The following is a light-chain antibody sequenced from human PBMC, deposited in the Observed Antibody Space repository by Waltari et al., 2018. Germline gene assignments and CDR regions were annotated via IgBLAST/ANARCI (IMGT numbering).Light chain of an antibody. V-gene: IGLV2-14*03. CDR3: SSYTTINTFVL. CDR2: DVS. J-gene: IGLJ2*01. CDR1: TIDISAHNH. Sequence: QSALTQPASVSASPGQSITISRIGPTIDISAHNHLPSYKQYPGTAPNLMIFDVSKRPSGVSNRFSASKSGNTASLTISGLQAEDEADYYCSSYTTINTFVLFGGGTKLTVL.